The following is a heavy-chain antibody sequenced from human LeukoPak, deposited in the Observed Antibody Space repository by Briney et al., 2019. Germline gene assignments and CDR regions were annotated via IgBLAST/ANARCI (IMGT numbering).Heavy chain of an antibody. D-gene: IGHD3-22*01. CDR3: AHSSGWYALDY. CDR1: GGSISSFNW. CDR2: IHHSGNT. J-gene: IGHJ4*02. V-gene: IGHV4/OR15-8*02. Sequence: SETLSLTCVVSGGSISSFNWWNWVRQPPGKGLEWIGEIHHSGNTNYNPSLKSRLTISIDKSKNQFSLNLNSVTAADTAVYYCAHSSGWYALDYWGQGTLVTVSS.